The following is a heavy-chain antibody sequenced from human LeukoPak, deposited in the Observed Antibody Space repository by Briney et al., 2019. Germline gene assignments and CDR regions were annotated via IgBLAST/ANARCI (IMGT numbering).Heavy chain of an antibody. CDR1: RYTHSSYL. D-gene: IGHD3-3*01. V-gene: IGHV3-7*01. Sequence: GGPLRLPCAASRYTHSSYLVSGLRDSPGEAREWVANIKQDRSEKYRVHSVKGRYTIYRDNAKNTHSLQINSLRAEDTVVYYFERARYDFPLDWFDPWGQGTLVTVSS. CDR3: ERARYDFPLDWFDP. J-gene: IGHJ5*01. CDR2: IKQDRSEK.